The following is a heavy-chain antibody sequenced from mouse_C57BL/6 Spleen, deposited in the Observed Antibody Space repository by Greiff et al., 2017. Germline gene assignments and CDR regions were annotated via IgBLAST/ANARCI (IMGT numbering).Heavy chain of an antibody. CDR3: ARHETTVVASYWYFDV. CDR1: GFTFSSYG. J-gene: IGHJ1*03. CDR2: ISSGGSYT. D-gene: IGHD1-1*01. Sequence: EVMLVESGGDLVKPGGSLKLSCAASGFTFSSYGMSWVRQTPDKRLEWVATISSGGSYTYYPDSVKGRFPISRDNAKNTLYLQMSSLKSEDTAMYYCARHETTVVASYWYFDVWGTGTTVTVAS. V-gene: IGHV5-6*01.